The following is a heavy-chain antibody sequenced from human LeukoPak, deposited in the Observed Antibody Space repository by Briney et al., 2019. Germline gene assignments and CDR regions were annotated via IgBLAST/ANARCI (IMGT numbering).Heavy chain of an antibody. Sequence: GGSLRLSCVVSGFTFNRCWMNWVRQAPGKGLEWVAHINPDGRDTYYVDSVKGRFTISRDDAQNSMYLQMNSLRVEDTAVYYCTSWGDTTAEYFQRWGQGTLVTVSS. J-gene: IGHJ1*01. CDR2: INPDGRDT. V-gene: IGHV3-7*01. D-gene: IGHD2-21*02. CDR1: GFTFNRCW. CDR3: TSWGDTTAEYFQR.